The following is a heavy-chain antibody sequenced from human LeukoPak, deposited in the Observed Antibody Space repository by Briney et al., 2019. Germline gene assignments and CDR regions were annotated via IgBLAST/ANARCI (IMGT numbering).Heavy chain of an antibody. Sequence: GGSLRLSCVVSGFTFNRCWMNWVRQAPGKGLEWVAHINPDGRDTYYVDSVKGRFTISRDDAQNSMYLQMNSLRVEDTAVYYCTSWGDTTAEYFQRWGQGTLVTVSS. J-gene: IGHJ1*01. CDR2: INPDGRDT. V-gene: IGHV3-7*01. D-gene: IGHD2-21*02. CDR1: GFTFNRCW. CDR3: TSWGDTTAEYFQR.